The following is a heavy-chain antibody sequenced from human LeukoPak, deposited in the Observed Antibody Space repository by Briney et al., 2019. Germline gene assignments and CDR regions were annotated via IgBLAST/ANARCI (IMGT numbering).Heavy chain of an antibody. CDR3: ARHGSGSYYLPDV. CDR2: INHSGST. D-gene: IGHD3-10*01. V-gene: IGHV4-34*01. J-gene: IGHJ6*02. CDR1: GGSFSGYY. Sequence: SETLSLTCAVYGGSFSGYYWSWIRQPPGKGLEWIGEINHSGSTNYNPSLKSRVTISVDTSKNQFSLKLSSVTAADTAVYYCARHGSGSYYLPDVWGQGTTVAVSS.